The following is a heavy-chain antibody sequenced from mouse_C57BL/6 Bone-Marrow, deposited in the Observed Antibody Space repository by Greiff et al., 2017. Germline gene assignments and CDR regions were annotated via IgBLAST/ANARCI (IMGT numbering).Heavy chain of an antibody. CDR3: TTGGYDEGGFDY. V-gene: IGHV14-4*01. J-gene: IGHJ2*01. CDR1: GFNIKDDY. D-gene: IGHD2-2*01. Sequence: VQLQQSGAELVRPGASVKLSCTASGFNIKDDYMHWVKQRPEQGLEWIGWIDPENGDTEYASKFQGKATITADTSSNTAYLQLSSLTSEDTAVYYCTTGGYDEGGFDYWGQGTTRTVSS. CDR2: IDPENGDT.